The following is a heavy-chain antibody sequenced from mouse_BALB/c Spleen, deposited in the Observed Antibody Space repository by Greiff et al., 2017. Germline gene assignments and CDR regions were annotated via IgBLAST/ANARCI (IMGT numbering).Heavy chain of an antibody. CDR1: GFTFSSYA. CDR2: ISSGGST. V-gene: IGHV5-6-5*01. D-gene: IGHD2-4*01. Sequence: EVQLVESGGGLVKPGGSLKLSCAASGFTFSSYAMSWVRQTPEKRLEWVASISSGGSTYYPDSVKARLTISRDNARNILYLQMSSLRSEDTAMYYRARGRGITTGGIAYWGQGTLVTVSA. J-gene: IGHJ3*01. CDR3: ARGRGITTGGIAY.